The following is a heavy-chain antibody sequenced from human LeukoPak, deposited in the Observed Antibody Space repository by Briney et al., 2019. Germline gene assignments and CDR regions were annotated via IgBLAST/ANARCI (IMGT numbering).Heavy chain of an antibody. Sequence: GGSLRLSCAASGFSFSSYAMYWVRQXPGKGLEYVSAIGKNGVSRYYANSVRGRFTISRDNSKNTLYLQMGSLRADDMAVYYCARDWHFDLWGQGTVVTVSS. J-gene: IGHJ3*01. CDR3: ARDWHFDL. V-gene: IGHV3-64*01. CDR1: GFSFSSYA. CDR2: IGKNGVSR.